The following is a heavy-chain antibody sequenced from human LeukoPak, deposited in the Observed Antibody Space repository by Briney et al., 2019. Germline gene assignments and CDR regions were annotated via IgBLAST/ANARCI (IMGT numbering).Heavy chain of an antibody. CDR1: GFTFSSYG. J-gene: IGHJ4*02. V-gene: IGHV3-30*02. CDR3: AKPHSSSWYYFDY. Sequence: GGSLRLSCAASGFTFSSYGMHWVRQAPGKGLEWVAFIRYDGSNKYYADSVKGRFTISRDNSKNTLYLQMNSLRAEDTAVYYCAKPHSSSWYYFDYWGQGTLVTVSS. D-gene: IGHD6-13*01. CDR2: IRYDGSNK.